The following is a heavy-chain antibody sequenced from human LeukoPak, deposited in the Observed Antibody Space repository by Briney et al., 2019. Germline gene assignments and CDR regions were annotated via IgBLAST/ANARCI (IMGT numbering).Heavy chain of an antibody. CDR3: AREKAVAGMSDAFDI. Sequence: ASVKVSCKASGYTFTGYYMHWVRQAPGQGLEWMGWINPNSGGTNYAQKFQGRVTMTRDTSISTAYMELSRLRSGDTAVYYCAREKAVAGMSDAFDIWGQGTMVTVSS. CDR2: INPNSGGT. D-gene: IGHD6-19*01. V-gene: IGHV1-2*02. CDR1: GYTFTGYY. J-gene: IGHJ3*02.